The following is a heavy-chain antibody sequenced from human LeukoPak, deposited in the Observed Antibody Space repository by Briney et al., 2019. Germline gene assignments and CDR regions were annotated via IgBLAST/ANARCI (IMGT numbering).Heavy chain of an antibody. CDR2: IIPIFGIA. V-gene: IGHV1-69*10. J-gene: IGHJ3*02. CDR1: GGTFSSYA. D-gene: IGHD4-23*01. CDR3: ARVNGGKLEAFDI. Sequence: SVKVSCKASGGTFSSYAISWVRQAPGQGLEWMGGIIPIFGIANYAQKFQGRVTITADKSTSTAYMELSSLRSEDTAVYYCARVNGGKLEAFDIWGQGTMVTVSS.